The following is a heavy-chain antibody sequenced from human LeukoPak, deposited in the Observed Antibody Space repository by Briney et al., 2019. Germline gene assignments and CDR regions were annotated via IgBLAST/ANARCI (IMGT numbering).Heavy chain of an antibody. CDR3: ARDSETSYWG. CDR2: VKHDGSGA. V-gene: IGHV3-74*01. CDR1: GFPFGSYW. J-gene: IGHJ4*02. Sequence: GGSLGLSCAASGFPFGSYWMHWVRQAPGKGLMWVSRVKHDGSGASYADSVKGRFTISRDNARNTLYLEMNSLRAEDTAVYYCARDSETSYWGWGQGTLVTVSS. D-gene: IGHD7-27*01.